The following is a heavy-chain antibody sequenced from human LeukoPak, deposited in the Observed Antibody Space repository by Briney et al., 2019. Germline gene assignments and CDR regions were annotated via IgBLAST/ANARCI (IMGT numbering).Heavy chain of an antibody. CDR2: IYYSGST. CDR3: ARAGVAAAGEFDY. Sequence: SETLSLTCTVSGGSISSYYWSWIRQPPGKGLEWIGYIYYSGSTNYNPSLKSRVTISVDTSKNQFSLKLSPVTAADTAVYYCARAGVAAAGEFDYWGQGTLVTVSS. D-gene: IGHD6-13*01. V-gene: IGHV4-59*01. CDR1: GGSISSYY. J-gene: IGHJ4*02.